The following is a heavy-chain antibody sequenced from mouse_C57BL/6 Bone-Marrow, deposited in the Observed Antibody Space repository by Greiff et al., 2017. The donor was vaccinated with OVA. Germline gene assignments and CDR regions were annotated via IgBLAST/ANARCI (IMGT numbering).Heavy chain of an antibody. V-gene: IGHV5-17*01. CDR2: ISSGSSTI. J-gene: IGHJ2*01. CDR3: ARRVSYDGDSCFDY. CDR1: GFTFSDYG. Sequence: EVKLVESGGGLVKPGGSLKLSCAASGFTFSDYGMHWVRQAPEKGLEWVAYISSGSSTIYYADTVKGRFTLSRDNAENTLFLQLTRLRSEDTAVYYGARRVSYDGDSCFDYWGQGTTLTVSS. D-gene: IGHD2-3*01.